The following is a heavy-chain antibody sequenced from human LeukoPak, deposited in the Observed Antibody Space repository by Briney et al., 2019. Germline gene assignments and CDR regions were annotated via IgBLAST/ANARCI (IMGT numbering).Heavy chain of an antibody. Sequence: GGSLRPSCAASGFTFSSYAMSWVRQAPGKGLEWVSAISGSGGSTYYADSVKGRFTISRDNSKNTLYLQMNSLRAEDTAVYYCARAREYQLPIYYYYYYMDVWGKGTTVTVSS. CDR3: ARAREYQLPIYYYYYYMDV. D-gene: IGHD2-2*01. CDR2: ISGSGGST. V-gene: IGHV3-23*01. CDR1: GFTFSSYA. J-gene: IGHJ6*03.